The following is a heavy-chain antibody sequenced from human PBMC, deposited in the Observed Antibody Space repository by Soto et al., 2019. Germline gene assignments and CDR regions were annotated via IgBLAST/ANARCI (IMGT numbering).Heavy chain of an antibody. CDR3: ARWRITMIVVVITNPPYGMDV. V-gene: IGHV1-8*01. CDR1: GYTFTSDD. CDR2: MNPNSGNT. J-gene: IGHJ6*02. Sequence: GASVKVSCKASGYTFTSDDINWVRQATGQGFEYLGWMNPNSGNTDYVKKFQGRVTITGDTSMSTAYMELSSLRSEDTAVYYCARWRITMIVVVITNPPYGMDVWGQGTTVTVSS. D-gene: IGHD3-22*01.